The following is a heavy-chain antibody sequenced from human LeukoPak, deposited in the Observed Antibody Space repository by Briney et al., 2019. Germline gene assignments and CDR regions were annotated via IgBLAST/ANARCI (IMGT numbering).Heavy chain of an antibody. D-gene: IGHD6-6*01. Sequence: PGGSLRLSCAASGFTFYDYGMSWVRQAPGKGLEWVSGINWNGGRTGYADSVKGRFTIPRDNAKNSLYLQMNSLRAEDTALYYCARGLEYSSSSGDYWGQGTLVTVSS. V-gene: IGHV3-20*04. CDR2: INWNGGRT. CDR1: GFTFYDYG. J-gene: IGHJ4*02. CDR3: ARGLEYSSSSGDY.